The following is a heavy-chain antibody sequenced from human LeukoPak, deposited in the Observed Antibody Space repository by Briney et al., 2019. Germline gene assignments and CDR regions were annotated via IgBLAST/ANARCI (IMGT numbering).Heavy chain of an antibody. D-gene: IGHD3-9*01. CDR3: AKIGSWGVLRYFDWLSSLGYYYYGMDV. V-gene: IGHV3-30*18. CDR1: GFTFSSYG. CDR2: ISYDGSNK. J-gene: IGHJ6*02. Sequence: GGSLRLSCAASGFTFSSYGMHWVRQAPGKGLGWVAVISYDGSNKYYADSVKGRFTISRDNSKNTLYLQMNSPRAEDTAVYYCAKIGSWGVLRYFDWLSSLGYYYYGMDVWGQGTTVTVSS.